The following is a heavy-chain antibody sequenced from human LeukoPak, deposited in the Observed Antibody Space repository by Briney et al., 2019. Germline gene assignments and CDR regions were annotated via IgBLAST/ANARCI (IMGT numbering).Heavy chain of an antibody. Sequence: PGGSLRLSCSASGFTFDDYAASWFRQAPGKGLEWVGFIRSKAFGGTPEYAASVRGRFTISRDDSKSIAYLQMNSLKTEDTAVYYCTRNTVTVHFDYWSQGTLVTVSS. CDR2: IRSKAFGGTP. J-gene: IGHJ4*02. CDR1: GFTFDDYA. D-gene: IGHD4-17*01. CDR3: TRNTVTVHFDY. V-gene: IGHV3-49*03.